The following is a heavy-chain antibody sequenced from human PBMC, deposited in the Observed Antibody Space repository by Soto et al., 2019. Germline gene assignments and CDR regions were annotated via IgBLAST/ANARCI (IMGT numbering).Heavy chain of an antibody. J-gene: IGHJ4*02. CDR2: IYHSGST. D-gene: IGHD3-10*01. CDR3: ARRWGEGRVDS. V-gene: IGHV4-4*02. CDR1: GGSISSSNW. Sequence: QVQLQESGPGLVKPSGTLSLTCAVSGGSISSSNWWSWVRQPPGKGLQWIGEIYHSGSTNYIPSLKSRVTTSVDKSRNQFSLKLSPVTAADTAVYYCARRWGEGRVDSWGQGTLATVSS.